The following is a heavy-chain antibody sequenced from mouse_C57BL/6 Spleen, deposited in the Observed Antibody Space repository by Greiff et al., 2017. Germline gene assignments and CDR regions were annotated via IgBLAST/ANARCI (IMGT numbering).Heavy chain of an antibody. Sequence: QVQLQQPGTELVKPGASVKLSCKASGYTFTSYWMHWVKQRPGQGLEWIGNINPSNGGTNYNEKFKSKATLTVDKSSSTVYMQLSSLTSEDSAVYYWARCGGLRRDWYFDVWGTGTTVTVSS. CDR1: GYTFTSYW. CDR3: ARCGGLRRDWYFDV. D-gene: IGHD2-4*01. J-gene: IGHJ1*03. V-gene: IGHV1-53*01. CDR2: INPSNGGT.